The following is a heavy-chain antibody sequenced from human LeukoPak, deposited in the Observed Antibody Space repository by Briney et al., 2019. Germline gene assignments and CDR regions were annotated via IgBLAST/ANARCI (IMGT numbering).Heavy chain of an antibody. CDR3: ASGPREKKHQLLRDKYYYYMDV. V-gene: IGHV1-18*01. J-gene: IGHJ6*03. CDR1: GYTFTSYG. CDR2: ISAYNGNT. Sequence: ASVKVSCKASGYTFTSYGISWVRQAPGKGLEWMGWISAYNGNTNYAQKLQGRVTMTTDTSTSTAYMELNSLRSEDTAVYYCASGPREKKHQLLRDKYYYYMDVWGKGTTVTVSS. D-gene: IGHD2-15*01.